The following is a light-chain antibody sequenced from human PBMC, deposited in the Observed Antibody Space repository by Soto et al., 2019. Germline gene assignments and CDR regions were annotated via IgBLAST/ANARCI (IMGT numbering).Light chain of an antibody. V-gene: IGKV1-39*01. CDR2: AAS. J-gene: IGKJ4*01. CDR3: QRSYSTPLT. Sequence: DLQMTQSPSSLSASVGDRVTITCRASQSISSYLNWYQQKPGKAPKLLIYAASSLQSGVPSRFSGSRSGTDFTLTISSLQPEDFATYYCQRSYSTPLTFGGGTKVEIK. CDR1: QSISSY.